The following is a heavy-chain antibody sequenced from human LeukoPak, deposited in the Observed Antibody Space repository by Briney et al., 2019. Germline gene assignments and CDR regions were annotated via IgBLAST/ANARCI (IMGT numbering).Heavy chain of an antibody. V-gene: IGHV4-59*01. D-gene: IGHD1/OR15-1a*01. Sequence: SETLSLTCTVSGGSISSYYWSWIRQPPGKGLEWIGYIYYSGSTNYNPSLKSRVTISTDTSKNQFSLKLTSVTAADTAVYYCARGTGGWYFDLWGRGTLVTVSS. CDR2: IYYSGST. CDR1: GGSISSYY. CDR3: ARGTGGWYFDL. J-gene: IGHJ2*01.